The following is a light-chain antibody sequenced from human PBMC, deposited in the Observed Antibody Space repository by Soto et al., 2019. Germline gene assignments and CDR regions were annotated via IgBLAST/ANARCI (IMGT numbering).Light chain of an antibody. CDR1: QGIGST. CDR3: QQYESYSPWT. CDR2: GAS. V-gene: IGKV3-15*01. J-gene: IGKJ1*01. Sequence: EIVITQSPATLSVSPGEGATLSCRASQGIGSTLAWYQQKPGQTPRLLIYGASTRATGVPARFSGSGSGTDFTLTINSLQSEDFATYYCQQYESYSPWTFGQGTKVEIK.